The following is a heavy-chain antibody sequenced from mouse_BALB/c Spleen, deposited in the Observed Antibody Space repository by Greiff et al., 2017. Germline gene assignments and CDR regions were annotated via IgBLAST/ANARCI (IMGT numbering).Heavy chain of an antibody. Sequence: QVQLQQSGPSLVQPSQSLSITCTVSGFSLTSYGVHWVRQSPGKGLEWLGVIWRGGSTDYNAAFMSRLSITKDNSKSQVFFKMNSLQADDTAIYYCAKNDYDGYYVDAMDYWGQGTSVTVSS. V-gene: IGHV2-5-1*01. D-gene: IGHD2-3*01. CDR3: AKNDYDGYYVDAMDY. CDR2: IWRGGST. CDR1: GFSLTSYG. J-gene: IGHJ4*01.